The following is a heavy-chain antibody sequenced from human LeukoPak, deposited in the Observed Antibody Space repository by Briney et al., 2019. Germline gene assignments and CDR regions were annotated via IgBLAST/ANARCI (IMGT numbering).Heavy chain of an antibody. CDR3: TSDPKWDW. CDR2: IKSKGDGGTT. CDR1: GFTFTNAW. Sequence: GGSLRLSCAGSGFTFTNAWMNWVRQAPGKGLEWVGHIKSKGDGGTTDYAAPVKGRFTISRDDLKNTLYLDMDSLKTEDTAVYYCTSDPKWDWWGRGTLVTVSS. J-gene: IGHJ4*02. D-gene: IGHD1-26*01. V-gene: IGHV3-15*07.